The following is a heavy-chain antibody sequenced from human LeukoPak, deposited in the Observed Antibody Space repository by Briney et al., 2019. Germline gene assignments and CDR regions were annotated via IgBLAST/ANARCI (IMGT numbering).Heavy chain of an antibody. Sequence: GATVKISCKASGYTFTDYYMHWVQQAPGKGLEWMGRVDPEDGETIHAEKFQGRVTITADTSTDTAYMELSSLRSEDTAVYYCATPPLIYDFWKTGGDYWGQGTLVTVSS. V-gene: IGHV1-69-2*01. J-gene: IGHJ4*02. CDR2: VDPEDGET. D-gene: IGHD3-3*01. CDR1: GYTFTDYY. CDR3: ATPPLIYDFWKTGGDY.